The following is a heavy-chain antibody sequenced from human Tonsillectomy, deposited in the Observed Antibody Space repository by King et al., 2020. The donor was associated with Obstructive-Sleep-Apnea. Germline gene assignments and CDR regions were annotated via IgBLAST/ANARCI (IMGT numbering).Heavy chain of an antibody. CDR2: IYYSGST. CDR1: GGSISSGGYY. J-gene: IGHJ6*02. V-gene: IGHV4-31*03. D-gene: IGHD1-1*01. Sequence: MQLQESGPGLVKPSQTLSLTCTVSGGSISSGGYYWSWIRQHPGKGLEWIGYIYYSGSTYYNPSLKSRVTISVDTSKNQFSLKLSSVTAADTAVYYCATHRLERPYYYGMDVWGQGTTVTVSS. CDR3: ATHRLERPYYYGMDV.